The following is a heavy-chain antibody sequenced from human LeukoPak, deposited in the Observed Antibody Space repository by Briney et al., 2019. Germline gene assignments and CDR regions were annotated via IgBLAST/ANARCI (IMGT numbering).Heavy chain of an antibody. Sequence: GGSLRLSCAASGFTFSSYWMSWVRQAPGKGLEWVANIKQDGSEKYYVDSVKGRFTISRDNAKNSLYLQMNSLRAEDTAVYYCARPYSSSWYYYYYMDVWGKGTTVTVSS. V-gene: IGHV3-7*01. CDR3: ARPYSSSWYYYYYMDV. D-gene: IGHD6-13*01. CDR2: IKQDGSEK. CDR1: GFTFSSYW. J-gene: IGHJ6*03.